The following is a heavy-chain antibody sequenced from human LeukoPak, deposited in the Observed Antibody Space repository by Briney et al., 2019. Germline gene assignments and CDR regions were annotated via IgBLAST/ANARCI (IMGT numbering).Heavy chain of an antibody. CDR1: GGSISRYY. V-gene: IGHV4-59*01. CDR3: ARHSYGYDCFDY. J-gene: IGHJ4*02. CDR2: IYYSGST. Sequence: SETLSLTCTVSGGSISRYYWSWIRQPPGKGLEWIGYIYYSGSTNYNPSLKSRVTISVDTSKNQFSLKLSSVTAADTAVYYCARHSYGYDCFDYWGQGTLVTVSS. D-gene: IGHD5-18*01.